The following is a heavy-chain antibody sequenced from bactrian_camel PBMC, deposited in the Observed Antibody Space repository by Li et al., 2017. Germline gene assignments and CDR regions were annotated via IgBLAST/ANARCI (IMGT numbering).Heavy chain of an antibody. V-gene: IGHV3S53*01. Sequence: QLVESGGGSVQAGGSLRLSCAASGNTYSRSSMGWFRQAPEKEREGVATIAGDGTTTYSDSAKGRFTIAQVNDKNTLLQMNNLTIDDTALYYCATGALGDNFACFGYAGQGTQVTVS. CDR2: IAGDGTT. J-gene: IGHJ4*01. CDR1: GNTYSRSS. D-gene: IGHD3*01.